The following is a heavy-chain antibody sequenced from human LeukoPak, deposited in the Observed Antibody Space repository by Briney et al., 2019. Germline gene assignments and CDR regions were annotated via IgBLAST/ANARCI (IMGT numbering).Heavy chain of an antibody. V-gene: IGHV1-18*01. CDR1: GYTFTSYG. J-gene: IGHJ4*02. CDR3: AMDGQSDYGDPFDY. CDR2: ISAYNGNT. Sequence: ASVKVSCKAAGYTFTSYGISWVRQAPGQGLEWMGWISAYNGNTNYAQKLQGRVTMTTDTSTSTAYMELRSLRSYDTAVYYCAMDGQSDYGDPFDYWGQGTLVTVSS. D-gene: IGHD4-17*01.